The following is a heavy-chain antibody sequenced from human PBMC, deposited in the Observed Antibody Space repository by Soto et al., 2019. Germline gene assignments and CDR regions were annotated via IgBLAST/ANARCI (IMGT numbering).Heavy chain of an antibody. D-gene: IGHD6-13*01. Sequence: SVKVSCKASGGTFSSYAISWVRQAPGQGLEWMGGIIPIFGTANYAQKFQGRVTITADESTSTAYMELSSLRSEDTAVYYCARVVASSSWYYYYGMDVWGQGTTVTAP. J-gene: IGHJ6*02. CDR1: GGTFSSYA. V-gene: IGHV1-69*13. CDR2: IIPIFGTA. CDR3: ARVVASSSWYYYYGMDV.